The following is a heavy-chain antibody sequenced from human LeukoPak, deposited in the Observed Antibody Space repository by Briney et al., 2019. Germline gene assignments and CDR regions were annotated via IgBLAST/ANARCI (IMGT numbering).Heavy chain of an antibody. J-gene: IGHJ6*03. D-gene: IGHD2-15*01. CDR2: IYPGDSDT. Sequence: GESLKISCKGSGYSFTSYWIGWVRQMPGKGLEWMGIIYPGDSDTRYSPSFQGQVTISADESISTAYLQWSSLKASDTAMYYCARHNPSYKYCSGGSCLMDVWGKGTTVTVSS. V-gene: IGHV5-51*01. CDR1: GYSFTSYW. CDR3: ARHNPSYKYCSGGSCLMDV.